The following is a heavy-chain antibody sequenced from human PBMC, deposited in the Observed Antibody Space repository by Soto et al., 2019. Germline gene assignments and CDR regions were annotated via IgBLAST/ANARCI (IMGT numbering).Heavy chain of an antibody. J-gene: IGHJ3*02. CDR1: GYTFTGYY. Sequence: ASVKVSCKASGYTFTGYYMHWVRQAPGQGLEWMGWINPNSGGTNYAQKFQGWVTMTRDTSISTAYMELSRLRSDDTAVYYCARPRGVAGTGYDAFDIWGQGTMVTVSS. V-gene: IGHV1-2*04. D-gene: IGHD6-19*01. CDR2: INPNSGGT. CDR3: ARPRGVAGTGYDAFDI.